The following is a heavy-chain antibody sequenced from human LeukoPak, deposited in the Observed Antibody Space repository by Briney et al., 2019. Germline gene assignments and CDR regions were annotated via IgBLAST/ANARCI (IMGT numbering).Heavy chain of an antibody. CDR1: GGTFSGYY. CDR2: INHSGST. CDR3: GRRSRGYFDY. D-gene: IGHD3-10*01. V-gene: IGHV4-34*01. J-gene: IGHJ4*02. Sequence: SETLSLTCAVYGGTFSGYYWSWIRQPPGKGLEWIGEINHSGSTNYNPSLMSGGTTTVDTTTNQFSLKLSSVTDADTAVYYCGRRSRGYFDYWGQGNLVTVSS.